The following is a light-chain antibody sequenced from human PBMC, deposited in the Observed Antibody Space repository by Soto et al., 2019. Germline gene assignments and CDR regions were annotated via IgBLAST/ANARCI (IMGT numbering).Light chain of an antibody. CDR1: QSVSSN. J-gene: IGKJ4*01. V-gene: IGKV3-15*01. CDR2: GAF. Sequence: EIVLTQSPGTLSLSPGERATLSCRASQSVSSNLAWYQQKPGQAPRFLIYGAFTRATGIPARFSGSGSGTEFTLTISSLQSEDFAVYYCQQYDNWPLTFGGGTKVEIK. CDR3: QQYDNWPLT.